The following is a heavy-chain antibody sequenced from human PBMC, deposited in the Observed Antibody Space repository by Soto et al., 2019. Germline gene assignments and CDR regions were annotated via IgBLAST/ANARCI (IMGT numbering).Heavy chain of an antibody. CDR1: GFTFSSYG. D-gene: IGHD6-19*01. Sequence: GGSLRLSCAASGFTFSSYGMHWVRQAPGKGLEWVAVISYDGSNKYYADSVKGRFTISRDNSKNTLYLQMNSLRAEDTAVYYCAKDVISYGWFSGYYYYYYGMDVWGQGTTVTVSS. V-gene: IGHV3-30*18. J-gene: IGHJ6*02. CDR3: AKDVISYGWFSGYYYYYYGMDV. CDR2: ISYDGSNK.